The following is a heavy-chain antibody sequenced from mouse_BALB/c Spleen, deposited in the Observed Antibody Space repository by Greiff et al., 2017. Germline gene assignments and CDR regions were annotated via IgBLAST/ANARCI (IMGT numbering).Heavy chain of an antibody. D-gene: IGHD2-4*01. CDR3: TRASTMITYYFDY. V-gene: IGHV5-6-4*01. CDR2: ISSGGSYT. Sequence: EVQVVESGGGLVKPGGSLKLSCAASGFTFSSYTMSWVRQTPEKRLEWVATISSGGSYTYYPDSVKGRFTISRDNAKNTLYLQMSSLKSEDTAMYYCTRASTMITYYFDYWGQGTTLTVSS. J-gene: IGHJ2*01. CDR1: GFTFSSYT.